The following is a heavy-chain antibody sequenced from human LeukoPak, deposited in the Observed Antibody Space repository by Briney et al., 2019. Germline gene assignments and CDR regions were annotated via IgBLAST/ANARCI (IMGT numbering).Heavy chain of an antibody. J-gene: IGHJ4*02. CDR2: IYYSGST. Sequence: SETLSLTCTVSGGSISSGSHYWSWIRQPPGKGLEWIGYIYYSGSTNYNPSLKSRVTISVDTSKNQFSLKLSSVTAADTAVYYCARVRYYDILTGTLTGYFDYWGQGTLVTVSS. CDR3: ARVRYYDILTGTLTGYFDY. D-gene: IGHD3-9*01. CDR1: GGSISSGSHY. V-gene: IGHV4-61*01.